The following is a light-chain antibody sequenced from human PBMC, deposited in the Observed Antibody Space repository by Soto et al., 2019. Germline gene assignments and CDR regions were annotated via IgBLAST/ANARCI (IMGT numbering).Light chain of an antibody. V-gene: IGKV1-5*03. Sequence: IQMTKSPSTLYGSVRDRVTITCRASQTISSWLAWYQQKPGKAPKLLIYKASTLKSGVPSRFSGSGSGTEFTLTISSLQPDDFATYYCQQCNSYPWTFAQGTMVDI. CDR3: QQCNSYPWT. CDR2: KAS. CDR1: QTISSW. J-gene: IGKJ1*01.